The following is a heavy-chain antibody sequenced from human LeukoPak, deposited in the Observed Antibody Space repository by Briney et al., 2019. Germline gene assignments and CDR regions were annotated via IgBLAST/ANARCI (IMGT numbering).Heavy chain of an antibody. CDR3: AGVATTVTLFDY. CDR1: GGSLSSYY. CDR2: ISYSGST. Sequence: SETLSLTCTVSGGSLSSYYWSWVRQPPGKGLEWISYISYSGSTNYNPPLKSRVTITSNATKNQFALMQISMTAADTTVLYFAGVATTVTLFDYWGQGTLVTVS. D-gene: IGHD4-17*01. J-gene: IGHJ4*02. V-gene: IGHV4-59*01.